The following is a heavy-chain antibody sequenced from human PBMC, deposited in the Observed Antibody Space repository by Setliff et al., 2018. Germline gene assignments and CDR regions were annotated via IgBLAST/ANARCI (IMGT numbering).Heavy chain of an antibody. CDR1: GNRFTNYA. CDR2: INAANGNT. CDR3: RATRGPFDR. Sequence: ASVKVSCKASGNRFTNYAFHWVRQAPGQGLEWVGRINAANGNTKYSEKYQARLTITGDTSANTVYMELGSLRSEDTATYYCRATRGPFDRWGQGTMVTVSS. V-gene: IGHV1-3*01. J-gene: IGHJ3*01.